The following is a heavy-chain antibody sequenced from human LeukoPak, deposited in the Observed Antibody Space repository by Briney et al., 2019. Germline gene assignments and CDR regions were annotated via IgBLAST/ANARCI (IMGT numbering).Heavy chain of an antibody. CDR3: ARLQYSNYVLY. V-gene: IGHV4-39*01. CDR2: IYYSGST. CDR1: GGSFSSYY. Sequence: SENLSLTCAVYGGSFSSYYWGWIRQPPGKGLEWIGSIYYSGSTYYNPSLKSRVTISVDTSKNQFSLKLSSVTAADTAVYYCARLQYSNYVLYWGQGTLVTVSS. J-gene: IGHJ4*02. D-gene: IGHD4-11*01.